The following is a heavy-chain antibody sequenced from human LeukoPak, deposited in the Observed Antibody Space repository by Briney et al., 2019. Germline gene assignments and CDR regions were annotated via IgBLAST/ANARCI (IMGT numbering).Heavy chain of an antibody. CDR2: TKAGNGNA. CDR3: ARDPGSSGYYNYYMDV. CDR1: GYNFTSYA. V-gene: IGHV1-3*02. D-gene: IGHD6-19*01. J-gene: IGHJ6*03. Sequence: GASVKASSKASGYNFTSYAMHWVRQAHGQRHEWIGGTKAGNGNAKYSQELQGRVTITRDTSASTAYMELSSLRSEDMAVYYCARDPGSSGYYNYYMDVWGKGTTVTVSS.